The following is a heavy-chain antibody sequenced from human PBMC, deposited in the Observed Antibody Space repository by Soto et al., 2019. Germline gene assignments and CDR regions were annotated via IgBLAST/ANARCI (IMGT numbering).Heavy chain of an antibody. V-gene: IGHV3-30*18. CDR3: AKDPSGRPFYFDY. Sequence: GGSLGLSCAASGFTFSSYGMHWVRQAPGKGLEWVAVISYDGSNKYYADSVKGRFTISRDNSKNTLYLQMNSLRAEDTAVYYCAKDPSGRPFYFDYWGQGTLVTVSS. J-gene: IGHJ4*02. CDR2: ISYDGSNK. D-gene: IGHD1-26*01. CDR1: GFTFSSYG.